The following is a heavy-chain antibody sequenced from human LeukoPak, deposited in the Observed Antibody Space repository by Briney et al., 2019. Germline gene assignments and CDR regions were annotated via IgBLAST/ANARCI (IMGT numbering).Heavy chain of an antibody. J-gene: IGHJ4*02. V-gene: IGHV3-7*01. CDR1: GFIFSSYW. D-gene: IGHD3-3*01. CDR3: ARREAYYDFWSGYYHFDY. CDR2: IRQDGSEK. Sequence: PGGSLRLSCAASGFIFSSYWMNWVRQAPGKGLEWVANIRQDGSEKYYVDSVKGRFTISRDNAKTSLYLQMNSLRAEDTAVYYCARREAYYDFWSGYYHFDYWGQGTLVTVSS.